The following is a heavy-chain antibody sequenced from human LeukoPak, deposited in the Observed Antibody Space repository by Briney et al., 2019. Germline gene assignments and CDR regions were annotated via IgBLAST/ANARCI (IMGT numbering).Heavy chain of an antibody. D-gene: IGHD3-10*01. Sequence: SETLSLTCAVYGGSFSGYYWSWIRQPPGKGLEWFGEINHSGSTNYNPSLKSRVTISVDTSKNQFSLKLSSVTAADTAVYYCAGYYGSGSFDYWGQGTLVTVSS. J-gene: IGHJ4*02. CDR1: GGSFSGYY. V-gene: IGHV4-34*01. CDR2: INHSGST. CDR3: AGYYGSGSFDY.